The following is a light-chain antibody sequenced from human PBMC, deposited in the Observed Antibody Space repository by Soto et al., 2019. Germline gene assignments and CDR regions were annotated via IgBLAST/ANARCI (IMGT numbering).Light chain of an antibody. CDR1: QSVSSSY. J-gene: IGKJ1*01. CDR3: QQYGSPWT. CDR2: GAS. V-gene: IGKV3-20*01. Sequence: EIVLTQSPGTLSLSPGERATLSCRASQSVSSSYLGWYQQKPGQAPRLLIYGASSRATGIPDRFSGSGSGTDFNLTISRLEPEDFAVYYCQQYGSPWTFGQGTKVDIK.